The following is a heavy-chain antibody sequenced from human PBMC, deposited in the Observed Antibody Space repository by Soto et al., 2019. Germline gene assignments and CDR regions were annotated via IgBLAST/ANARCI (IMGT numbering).Heavy chain of an antibody. V-gene: IGHV3-23*01. J-gene: IGHJ4*02. CDR3: AKVDHTTVTPDFSY. CDR2: ISGSGGST. D-gene: IGHD4-17*01. CDR1: GFTFSSHA. Sequence: PGGSLRLSCAASGFTFSSHAMSWVRPAPGKGLEWVSAISGSGGSTYYADSVKGRFTISRDNSKNTLYLQMNSLRAEDTAVYYCAKVDHTTVTPDFSYWGQGTLVTVSS.